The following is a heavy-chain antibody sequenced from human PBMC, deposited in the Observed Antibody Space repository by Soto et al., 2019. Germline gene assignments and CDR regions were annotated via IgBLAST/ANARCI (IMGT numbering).Heavy chain of an antibody. CDR2: INPSGGST. J-gene: IGHJ6*02. CDR3: ARDWRQLGDYYGMDV. Sequence: QVQLVESGAEVKKPGASVKVSCKASGYTFTSYDMHWVRQAPGQGLEWMGIINPSGGSTSYAQKFQGRVTMTRDTSTCTVYMELSSLRSEDTAVYYCARDWRQLGDYYGMDVWRQGTTVTVSS. CDR1: GYTFTSYD. V-gene: IGHV1-46*01. D-gene: IGHD6-6*01.